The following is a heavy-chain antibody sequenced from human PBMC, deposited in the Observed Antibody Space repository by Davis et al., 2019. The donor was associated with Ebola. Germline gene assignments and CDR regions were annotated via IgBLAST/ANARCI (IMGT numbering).Heavy chain of an antibody. D-gene: IGHD4-17*01. CDR1: GFTSSSYA. J-gene: IGHJ6*02. CDR2: ISYDGSNK. CDR3: ARGQPYGDYGMDV. V-gene: IGHV3-30-3*01. Sequence: GGSLRLSCAASGFTSSSYAMHRVRHAPAKGLEWVAVISYDGSNKYYADSVKGRFTISRDNSKNTLYLQMNSLRAEDTAVYYCARGQPYGDYGMDVWGQGTTVTVSS.